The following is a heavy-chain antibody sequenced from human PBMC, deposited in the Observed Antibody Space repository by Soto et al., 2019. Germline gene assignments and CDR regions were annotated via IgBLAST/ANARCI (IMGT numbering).Heavy chain of an antibody. CDR3: AKNYNWTFVVEY. D-gene: IGHD1-20*01. CDR1: GFPFSNHA. Sequence: EVQLLESGGDFVQPGRSLRLSCAASGFPFSNHAMSWVRQAPGKGLEWLSAISATGGSTYYADSVRGRFSISRDNSKNTVFLQMDSLTAEDTAVYFCAKNYNWTFVVEYWGRGTLVTVS. CDR2: ISATGGST. V-gene: IGHV3-23*01. J-gene: IGHJ4*02.